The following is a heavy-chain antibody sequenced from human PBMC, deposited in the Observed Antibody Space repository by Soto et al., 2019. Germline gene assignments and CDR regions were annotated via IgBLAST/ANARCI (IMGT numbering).Heavy chain of an antibody. CDR3: AKNELLYTYYYYGMDV. V-gene: IGHV3-30*18. J-gene: IGHJ6*02. Sequence: QVQLVESGGGVVQPGRSLRLSCAASGFTFSRYGMHWVRQAPGKGLEWVAVISYDGSNKYYADSVKGRFTISRDNSKNTLYLQRNSLRAEDTAVYYCAKNELLYTYYYYGMDVWGQGTTVTVSS. CDR2: ISYDGSNK. CDR1: GFTFSRYG. D-gene: IGHD2-2*02.